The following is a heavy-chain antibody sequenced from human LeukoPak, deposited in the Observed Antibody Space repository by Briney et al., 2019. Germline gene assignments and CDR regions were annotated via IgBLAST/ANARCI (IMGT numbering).Heavy chain of an antibody. V-gene: IGHV4-38-2*02. CDR2: IYYSGST. D-gene: IGHD6-13*01. J-gene: IGHJ4*02. Sequence: SETLSLTCTVSGYSISSGYYWGWIRQPPGKGLEWIGSIYYSGSTYYNPSLKSRVTISVDTSKNQFSLKLSSVTAADTAVYYCASGEAGYSSSWYASFDYWGQGTLVTVSS. CDR1: GYSISSGYY. CDR3: ASGEAGYSSSWYASFDY.